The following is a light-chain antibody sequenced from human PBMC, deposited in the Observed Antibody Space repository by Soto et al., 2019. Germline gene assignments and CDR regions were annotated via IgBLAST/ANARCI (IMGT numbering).Light chain of an antibody. V-gene: IGLV2-14*03. CDR1: SCDVGAYNY. CDR2: EVS. Sequence: QSVLTQPASVSGSPGQSVAISCTGTSCDVGAYNYISCYQQHPGKAPNSRLSEVSNRPSGVSDRFTGSKSGNTASLTISGLQAEDEAEYYCSSLTTSFTYVFGTGTKATVL. CDR3: SSLTTSFTYV. J-gene: IGLJ1*01.